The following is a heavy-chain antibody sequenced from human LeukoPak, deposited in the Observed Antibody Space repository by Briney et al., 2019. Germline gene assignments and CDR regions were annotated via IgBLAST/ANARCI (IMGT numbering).Heavy chain of an antibody. V-gene: IGHV1-18*01. CDR3: ARIAAAGNYYYYGMDV. CDR1: GYTFTSYG. D-gene: IGHD6-13*01. Sequence: ASVKVSCKASGYTFTSYGISWVRQAPGQGLEWMGWISAYNGNTNYAQKLQGRVTMTTGTSTSTAYMELRSLRSDDTAVYYCARIAAAGNYYYYGMDVWGQGTTVTVSS. CDR2: ISAYNGNT. J-gene: IGHJ6*02.